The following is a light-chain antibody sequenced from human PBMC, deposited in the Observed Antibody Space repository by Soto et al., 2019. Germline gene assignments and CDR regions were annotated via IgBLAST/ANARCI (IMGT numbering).Light chain of an antibody. J-gene: IGKJ1*01. Sequence: EIVMTQSPATLSVSPAETCTLAFMASQSLTSYLAWYQQKPDQAPRLLIYGISTRATDIPARFSGSGSGTDFTLTISSLQPEDFATYYCQQLNSYPRTFGQGIKVDIK. CDR1: QSLTSY. CDR3: QQLNSYPRT. V-gene: IGKV3-15*01. CDR2: GIS.